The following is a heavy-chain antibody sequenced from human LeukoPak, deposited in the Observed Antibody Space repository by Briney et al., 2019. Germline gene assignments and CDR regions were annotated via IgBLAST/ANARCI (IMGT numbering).Heavy chain of an antibody. CDR3: TTDPTRSFITMVRGVVDY. Sequence: PGGSLRLSCAASGFTFSNAWMSWVRQAPGKGLEWVGRIKSKTDGGTTDYAAPVKGRFTISRDDSKNTPYLQMNSLKTEDTAVYYCTTDPTRSFITMVRGVVDYWGQGTLVTVSS. D-gene: IGHD3-10*01. CDR2: IKSKTDGGTT. V-gene: IGHV3-15*01. CDR1: GFTFSNAW. J-gene: IGHJ4*02.